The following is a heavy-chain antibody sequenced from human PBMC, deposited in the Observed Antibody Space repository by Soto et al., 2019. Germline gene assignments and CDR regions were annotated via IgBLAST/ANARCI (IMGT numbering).Heavy chain of an antibody. Sequence: VASVKVSCKASGYTFASNYMHWVRQAPGQGLEWVGIINPRNDNTNYAQKFKGRVALTRDTSTSTVYMEVNNLTSEDTAVYYCVREGTAAAAMEAFDVWGQGTLVTVS. CDR3: VREGTAAAAMEAFDV. D-gene: IGHD2-2*01. CDR1: GYTFASNY. J-gene: IGHJ3*01. CDR2: INPRNDNT. V-gene: IGHV1-46*03.